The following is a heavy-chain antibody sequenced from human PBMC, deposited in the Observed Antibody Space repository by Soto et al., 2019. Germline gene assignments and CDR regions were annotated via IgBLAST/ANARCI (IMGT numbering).Heavy chain of an antibody. J-gene: IGHJ6*02. CDR2: IYHSGST. V-gene: IGHV4-4*02. D-gene: IGHD3-10*01. CDR1: GGSISSSNW. CDR3: ASTGSYGSYGMDV. Sequence: QVQLQESGPGLVKPSGTPSLTCAVSGGSISSSNWWSWVRQPPGKGLEWIGGIYHSGSTNYNPSLKSRVTISVDKSKNQCSLKLSSVTAADTAVYYCASTGSYGSYGMDVWGQGTTVTVSS.